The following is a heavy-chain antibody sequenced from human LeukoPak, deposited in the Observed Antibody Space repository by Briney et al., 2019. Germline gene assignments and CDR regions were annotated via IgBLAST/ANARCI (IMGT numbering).Heavy chain of an antibody. D-gene: IGHD1-14*01. V-gene: IGHV1-2*02. Sequence: ASVKVSCKASGYTFTGYYMHGVRQAPGQGFEWMGWISPNSGATSYAQNLQGRVTMTRDTSISTAYMELSSLRSDDTAVYYCARAPAPIKYNLDYWGQGILVTVSS. CDR2: ISPNSGAT. CDR1: GYTFTGYY. CDR3: ARAPAPIKYNLDY. J-gene: IGHJ4*02.